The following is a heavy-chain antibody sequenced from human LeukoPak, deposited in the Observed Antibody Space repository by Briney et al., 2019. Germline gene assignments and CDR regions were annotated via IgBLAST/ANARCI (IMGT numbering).Heavy chain of an antibody. J-gene: IGHJ3*02. CDR1: GFTFSSYA. V-gene: IGHV3-30*04. CDR2: ISYDGSNK. Sequence: PGGSLRLSCAASGFTFSSYAMHWVRQAPGKGLEWVAVISYDGSNKYYADSVKGRFTISRDNSKNTLYLQMNSLRAEDTAVYYCASLDGQLASSAFDIWGQGTMVTVSS. D-gene: IGHD6-13*01. CDR3: ASLDGQLASSAFDI.